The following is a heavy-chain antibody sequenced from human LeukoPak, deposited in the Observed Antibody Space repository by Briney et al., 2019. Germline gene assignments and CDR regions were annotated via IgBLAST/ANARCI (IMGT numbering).Heavy chain of an antibody. D-gene: IGHD3-3*01. J-gene: IGHJ4*02. CDR2: IYYSGST. V-gene: IGHV4-30-4*01. Sequence: PSQTLSLTCTVSGGSISSGDYYWSWIRQPPGKGLEWIGYIYYSGSTYYNPSLKSRVTISVDTSKNQFSLKLSSVTAADTAVYYCATRTIFGGKPFDYWGQGTLVTVSS. CDR1: GGSISSGDYY. CDR3: ATRTIFGGKPFDY.